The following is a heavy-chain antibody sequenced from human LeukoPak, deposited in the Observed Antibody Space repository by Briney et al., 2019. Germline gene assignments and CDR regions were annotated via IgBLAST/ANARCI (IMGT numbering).Heavy chain of an antibody. CDR2: MSERGSST. V-gene: IGHV3-23*01. J-gene: IGHJ4*02. CDR1: GFSFGRDG. D-gene: IGHD3-22*01. Sequence: GGSLRLACAASGFSFGRDGVTWVRHPPGEGLEWVAGMSERGSSTYYADSVSGRFSISGANAEKTLYLQMNSLRAEDTALYYCAKAHYSDSSGWFDDWGQGTLVTVSS. CDR3: AKAHYSDSSGWFDD.